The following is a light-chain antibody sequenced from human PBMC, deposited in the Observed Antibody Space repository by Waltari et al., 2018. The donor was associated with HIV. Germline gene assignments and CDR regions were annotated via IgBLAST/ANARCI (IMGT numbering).Light chain of an antibody. CDR3: QSTDSSGTYVI. V-gene: IGLV3-25*03. Sequence: SYELTQPPSVSVSPAQTARITCPGDTLPTHYAFWYQQKPGQAPVLVMYKDSERPSGIPERFSGSSSGTQVTLTVSGVQAEDEAAYYCQSTDSSGTYVIFGGGTKLTVL. J-gene: IGLJ2*01. CDR1: TLPTHY. CDR2: KDS.